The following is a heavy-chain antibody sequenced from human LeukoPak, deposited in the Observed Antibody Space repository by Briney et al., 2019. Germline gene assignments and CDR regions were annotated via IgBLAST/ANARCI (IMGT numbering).Heavy chain of an antibody. CDR1: GHTFTSYD. J-gene: IGHJ4*02. Sequence: ASVKVSCKASGHTFTSYDINWVRQATGQGLEWMGWMNPNSGNTAYAQKFQGRVTMTRNTSISTAYMELSSLRSEDTAVYYCARFPIGVATVDYWGQGTLVTASS. CDR3: ARFPIGVATVDY. D-gene: IGHD5-12*01. CDR2: MNPNSGNT. V-gene: IGHV1-8*01.